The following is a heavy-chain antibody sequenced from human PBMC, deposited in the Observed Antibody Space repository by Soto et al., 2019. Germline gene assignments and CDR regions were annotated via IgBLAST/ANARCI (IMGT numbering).Heavy chain of an antibody. V-gene: IGHV1-2*02. J-gene: IGHJ4*02. D-gene: IGHD3-22*01. CDR2: INPSDGNR. CDR3: ARDRLRGYDSSGFYS. Sequence: GASVQVSCKTSGYTFSGYYMHWVRQTPGQGLEWMGWINPSDGNRNFAQKFEDRVTMTTATSTNTVFLELRSLKSDDTAIYYCARDRLRGYDSSGFYSWGQGTMVTVSS. CDR1: GYTFSGYY.